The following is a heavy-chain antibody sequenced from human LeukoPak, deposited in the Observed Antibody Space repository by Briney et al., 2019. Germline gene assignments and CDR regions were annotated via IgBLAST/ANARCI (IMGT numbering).Heavy chain of an antibody. CDR1: GGSISSGGYY. D-gene: IGHD5-18*01. J-gene: IGHJ4*02. CDR3: ARGWQLWSPPDY. V-gene: IGHV4-31*03. CDR2: IYYSGST. Sequence: SETLSLTCTVSGGSISSGGYYWSWIRQHPGKGLEWIGYIYYSGSTYYNPSLKSRVTISVDTSKNQFSLKLSSVTAADTAVYYCARGWQLWSPPDYWGQGTLVTVSS.